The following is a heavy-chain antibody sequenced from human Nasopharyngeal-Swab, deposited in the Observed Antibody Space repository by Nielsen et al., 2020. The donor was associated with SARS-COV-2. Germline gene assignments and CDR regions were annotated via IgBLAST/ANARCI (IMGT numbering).Heavy chain of an antibody. Sequence: GGSLRLSCAASGFTFDDYAMSWVRQAPGKGLEWVSVIYSDGSTYYADSVKGRFTISRDNSKNTLYLQMNILRAEDTAMYYCARDHSSGWYFDYWGQGTLVTVSS. J-gene: IGHJ4*02. V-gene: IGHV3-66*01. CDR2: IYSDGST. CDR1: GFTFDDYA. CDR3: ARDHSSGWYFDY. D-gene: IGHD6-19*01.